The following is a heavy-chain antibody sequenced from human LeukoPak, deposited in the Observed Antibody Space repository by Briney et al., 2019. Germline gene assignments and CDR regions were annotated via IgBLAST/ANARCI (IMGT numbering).Heavy chain of an antibody. CDR3: ARDYYDSSGFHLYAYDV. Sequence: ASVKVSCKASGYTFTSYGISWVRQAPGQGLERMGGISAYNGNTNYAQKLQGRVTMTTDTSTSTAYMELRSLRSDDTAVYYCARDYYDSSGFHLYAYDVWGQGTLVTVSS. CDR1: GYTFTSYG. J-gene: IGHJ3*01. D-gene: IGHD3-22*01. CDR2: ISAYNGNT. V-gene: IGHV1-18*01.